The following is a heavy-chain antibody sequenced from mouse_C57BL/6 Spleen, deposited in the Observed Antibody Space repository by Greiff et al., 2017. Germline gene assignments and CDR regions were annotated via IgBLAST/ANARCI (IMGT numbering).Heavy chain of an antibody. CDR1: GYTFTSYW. V-gene: IGHV1-72*01. CDR2: IDPNSGGT. Sequence: VQLQQPGAELVKPGASVKLSCTATGYTFTSYWMHWVKQRPGRGLEWIGRIDPNSGGTKYNEKFKSKATLTVDKPSSTAYMQLSSLTSEDYAVYYCARSDYGSCYGWDCWGQGTTLTVSS. D-gene: IGHD1-1*01. J-gene: IGHJ2*01. CDR3: ARSDYGSCYGWDC.